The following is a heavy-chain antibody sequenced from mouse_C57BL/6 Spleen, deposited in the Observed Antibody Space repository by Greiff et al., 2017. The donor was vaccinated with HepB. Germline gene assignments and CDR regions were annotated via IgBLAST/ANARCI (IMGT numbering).Heavy chain of an antibody. D-gene: IGHD2-12*01. Sequence: EVQLQESGGGLVKPGGSLKLSCAASGFTFSSYAMSWVRQTPEKRLEWVATISDGGSYTYYPDNVKGRFTISRDNAKNNLYLQMSHLKSEDTAMYYCARTTGNYYAMDYWGQGTSVTVSS. CDR2: ISDGGSYT. J-gene: IGHJ4*01. V-gene: IGHV5-4*01. CDR1: GFTFSSYA. CDR3: ARTTGNYYAMDY.